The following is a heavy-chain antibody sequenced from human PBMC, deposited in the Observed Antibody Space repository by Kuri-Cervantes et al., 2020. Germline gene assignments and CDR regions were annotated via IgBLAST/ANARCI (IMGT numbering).Heavy chain of an antibody. Sequence: GGSLRLSCAASGFTFSSYGMHWVRQAPGKGLEWVAVIWYDGSNKYYADSVKGRFTISRDNSKNTLYLQMNSLRAEDTAVYYCARAGVATITSYYYYYGMDVWGQGTTVTVSS. CDR3: ARAGVATITSYYYYYGMDV. V-gene: IGHV3-33*01. J-gene: IGHJ6*02. CDR1: GFTFSSYG. D-gene: IGHD5-12*01. CDR2: IWYDGSNK.